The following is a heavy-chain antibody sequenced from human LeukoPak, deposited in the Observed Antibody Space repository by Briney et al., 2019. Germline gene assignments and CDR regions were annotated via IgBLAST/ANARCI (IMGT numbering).Heavy chain of an antibody. CDR3: ASLRRNTAMVIDY. V-gene: IGHV4-59*08. CDR1: GGSISSYY. J-gene: IGHJ4*02. D-gene: IGHD5-18*01. Sequence: SETLSLTCTVSGGSISSYYWSWIRQPPGKGLEWIGYIYYSGSTNYNPSLKSRVTISVDTSKNQFSLKLSPVTAADTAVHYCASLRRNTAMVIDYWGQGTLVTVSS. CDR2: IYYSGST.